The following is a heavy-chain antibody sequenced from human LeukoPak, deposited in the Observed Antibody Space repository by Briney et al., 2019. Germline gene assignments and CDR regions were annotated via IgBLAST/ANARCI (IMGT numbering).Heavy chain of an antibody. V-gene: IGHV3-30*03. D-gene: IGHD6-13*01. CDR1: GFTFSSHG. CDR3: AREVPPIIAAAGTPYYYGMDV. Sequence: PGGSLRLSCAASGFTFSSHGMHWVRQAPGKGLEWVAVISYDGSNKYYADSVKGRFTISRDNSKNTLYLQMNSLRAEDTAVYYCAREVPPIIAAAGTPYYYGMDVRGQGTTVTVSS. CDR2: ISYDGSNK. J-gene: IGHJ6*02.